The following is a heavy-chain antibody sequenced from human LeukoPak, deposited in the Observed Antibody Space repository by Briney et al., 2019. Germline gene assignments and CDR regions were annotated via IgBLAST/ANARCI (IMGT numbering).Heavy chain of an antibody. CDR2: ISGSGGST. Sequence: GGSLSLSCAVSGFTFSSYAMSWVRQAPGKGLEWVSAISGSGGSTYYADSVKGPFTISSDNSKNTLYLKMNSLRAEETVVYYCAKASHVRFLERLLTDYWGQGTLVTVSS. J-gene: IGHJ4*02. CDR3: AKASHVRFLERLLTDY. V-gene: IGHV3-23*01. D-gene: IGHD3-3*01. CDR1: GFTFSSYA.